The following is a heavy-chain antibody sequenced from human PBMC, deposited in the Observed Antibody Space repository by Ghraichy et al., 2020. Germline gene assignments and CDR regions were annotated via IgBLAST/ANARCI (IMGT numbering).Heavy chain of an antibody. V-gene: IGHV4-39*01. J-gene: IGHJ4*02. D-gene: IGHD3-16*02. CDR3: ARQLIHLGELSSFL. CDR2: IYYSGST. Sequence: SETLSLTCTVSGGSISSSSYYWGWIRQPPGKGLEWIGSIYYSGSTYYNPSLKSRVTISVDTSKNQFSLKLSSVTAADTAVYYCARQLIHLGELSSFLWGQGTLVTVSS. CDR1: GGSISSSSYY.